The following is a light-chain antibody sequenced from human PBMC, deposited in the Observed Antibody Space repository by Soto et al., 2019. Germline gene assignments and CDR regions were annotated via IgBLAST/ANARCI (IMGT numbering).Light chain of an antibody. CDR3: CSYAGNNVPIYV. CDR1: SSDVGAYNL. J-gene: IGLJ1*01. CDR2: EGD. V-gene: IGLV2-23*01. Sequence: QAVVTQPASVSGSPGQSITISCTGTSSDVGAYNLVSWYQHHPGKAPKLMIYEGDKRPSGVSDRFSGSKSGNTASLTISGLQAEDEADYYCCSYAGNNVPIYVFGTGTQLTVL.